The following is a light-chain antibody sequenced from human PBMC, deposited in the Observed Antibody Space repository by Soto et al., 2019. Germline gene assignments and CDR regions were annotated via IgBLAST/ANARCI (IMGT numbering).Light chain of an antibody. CDR2: DVS. J-gene: IGLJ1*01. Sequence: QAVVTQPRSVSGSPGQSVTISCTGTSSDVGGYNYVSWYQQHPGKAPKFMIYDVSKRPSGVPNRFSASKSGNTASLTISGLQAEDEADYYCCSYAGSNYVFGTGTKLTVL. V-gene: IGLV2-11*01. CDR1: SSDVGGYNY. CDR3: CSYAGSNYV.